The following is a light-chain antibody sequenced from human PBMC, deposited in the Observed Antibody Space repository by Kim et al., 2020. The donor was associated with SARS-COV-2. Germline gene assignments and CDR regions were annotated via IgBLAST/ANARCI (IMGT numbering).Light chain of an antibody. CDR3: ATWDDSPDGPV. CDR2: LNS. Sequence: ELTQPPSASGPPGQRVTISCSGSNSNIGSNTVNWYQQVPGTAPKLLIYLNSQRPSGVPDRFSGSKSGTSASLAISGLQSEDEADYYCATWDDSPDGPVFGGGTQLTVL. CDR1: NSNIGSNT. J-gene: IGLJ2*01. V-gene: IGLV1-44*01.